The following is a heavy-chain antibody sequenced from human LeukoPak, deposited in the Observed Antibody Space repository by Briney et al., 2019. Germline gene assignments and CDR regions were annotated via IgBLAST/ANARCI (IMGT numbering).Heavy chain of an antibody. CDR2: INPNSGGT. CDR3: AREGWDGYDSFSYDY. J-gene: IGHJ4*02. Sequence: GASVKVSCKASGYTFTGYYMHWVRQAPRQGLKWMGWINPNSGGTNYAQKFQGRVTMTRDTSISTAYMELSRLRSDDTAVYYCAREGWDGYDSFSYDYWGQGTLVTVSS. V-gene: IGHV1-2*02. CDR1: GYTFTGYY. D-gene: IGHD5-12*01.